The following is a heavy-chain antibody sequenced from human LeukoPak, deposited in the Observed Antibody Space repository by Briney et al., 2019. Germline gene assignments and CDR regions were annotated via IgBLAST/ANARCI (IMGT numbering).Heavy chain of an antibody. Sequence: SVKVSCKASGGTFSSYAISWVRQAPGQGLEWMGGIIPIFGTANYAQKFQGRVTITTDESTSTAYMELSSLRSEDTAVYYCASWALGGDDSSGYYDYWGQGTLVTVSS. V-gene: IGHV1-69*05. CDR1: GGTFSSYA. D-gene: IGHD3-22*01. CDR3: ASWALGGDDSSGYYDY. CDR2: IIPIFGTA. J-gene: IGHJ4*02.